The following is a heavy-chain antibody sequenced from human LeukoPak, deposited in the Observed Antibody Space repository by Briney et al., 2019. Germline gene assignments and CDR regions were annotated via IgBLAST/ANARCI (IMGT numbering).Heavy chain of an antibody. D-gene: IGHD2-8*01. CDR2: ISAYNGNT. CDR3: ARGGHLYCTNGVCYDHYYYYGMDV. V-gene: IGHV1-18*01. CDR1: GYTFTSYG. Sequence: GASVKVSCKASGYTFTSYGISWVRQAPGQGLEWMGWISAYNGNTNYAQKLQGRVTMTTDTSTSTAYMELRSLRSDDTAVYYCARGGHLYCTNGVCYDHYYYYGMDVWGQGTTVTVSS. J-gene: IGHJ6*02.